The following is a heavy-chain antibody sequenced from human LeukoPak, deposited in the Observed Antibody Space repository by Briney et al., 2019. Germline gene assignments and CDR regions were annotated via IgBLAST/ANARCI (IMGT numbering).Heavy chain of an antibody. D-gene: IGHD6-13*01. V-gene: IGHV3-30*02. J-gene: IGHJ5*02. Sequence: PGGSLRLSCAASGFTFSSYGMHWVRQAPGKGLEWVAFIRYDGSNKYYADSVKGRFTISRDNSKNTLYLQMNSLRAEDTAVYYCAKDRTPDPSGYSSSWYVGDWFDPWGQGTLVTVSS. CDR1: GFTFSSYG. CDR2: IRYDGSNK. CDR3: AKDRTPDPSGYSSSWYVGDWFDP.